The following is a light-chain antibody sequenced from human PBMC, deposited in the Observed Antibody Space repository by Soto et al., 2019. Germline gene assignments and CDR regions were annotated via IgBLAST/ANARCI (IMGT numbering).Light chain of an antibody. CDR3: QQYGSSPNT. CDR1: QSVSSSY. V-gene: IGKV3-20*01. CDR2: GAS. J-gene: IGKJ2*01. Sequence: EIVLMQSPGTLSLSLGERANLSCRASQSVSSSYLAWYQQKPGQAPRLLIYGASSRATGIPDRFSGSGSGTQFTLTISRLEPEDFAVYYCQQYGSSPNTFGQGTKLEIK.